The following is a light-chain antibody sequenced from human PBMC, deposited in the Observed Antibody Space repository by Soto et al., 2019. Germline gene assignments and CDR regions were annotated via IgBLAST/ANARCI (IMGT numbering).Light chain of an antibody. CDR1: SSNIGTNY. V-gene: IGLV1-47*02. CDR2: LND. Sequence: QSVLTQPPSASGTPGQRVTISCAGSSSNIGTNYVHWYQQLPGTAPKLLIYLNDQRPSGVPDRFSGSKSGTSASLAISGLRSEDEADYFCAAWDGSLDGRFVFGAGTKVTVL. CDR3: AAWDGSLDGRFV. J-gene: IGLJ1*01.